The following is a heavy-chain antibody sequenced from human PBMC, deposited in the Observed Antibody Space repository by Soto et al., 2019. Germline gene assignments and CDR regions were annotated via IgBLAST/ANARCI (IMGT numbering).Heavy chain of an antibody. D-gene: IGHD1-1*01. J-gene: IGHJ4*02. V-gene: IGHV4-59*01. CDR2: IYYSGST. CDR3: ASGPGVHFLFDY. Sequence: QVQLQESGPGLVKPSETLSLTCTVSGGSISSYYWSWIRQPPGKGLEWIRYIYYSGSTNYNPSLKSRVTISVDTSKNQFSLKLSSVTAADTAVYYCASGPGVHFLFDYWGQGTLVTVSS. CDR1: GGSISSYY.